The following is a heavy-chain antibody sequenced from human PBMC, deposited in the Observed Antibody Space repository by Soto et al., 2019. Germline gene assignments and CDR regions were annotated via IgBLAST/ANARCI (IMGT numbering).Heavy chain of an antibody. CDR3: ARSGAGVLWFGELTERDSYYYGMDV. J-gene: IGHJ6*02. CDR1: GGTFSSYT. V-gene: IGHV1-69*02. D-gene: IGHD3-10*01. CDR2: IIPILGIA. Sequence: ASVKVSCKTSGGTFSSYTISWVRQAPGQGLEWMGRIIPILGIANYAQKFQGRVTITADKSTSTAYMELSSLRSEDTAVYYCARSGAGVLWFGELTERDSYYYGMDVWG.